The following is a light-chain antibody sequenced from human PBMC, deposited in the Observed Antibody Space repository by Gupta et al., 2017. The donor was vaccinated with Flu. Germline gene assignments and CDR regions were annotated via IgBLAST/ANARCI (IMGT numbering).Light chain of an antibody. J-gene: IGLJ2*01. CDR2: ENN. Sequence: QSVLTHPPSVSAAPGQTVTISCSGSSSNIGNNYVSWYQQLPGTAPKLLIYENNKRPSGMPDRFSGSKSGTSATLGITGRQTWDEADYYCGTWDSSLSAYVVFGGGTKLTVL. V-gene: IGLV1-51*02. CDR3: GTWDSSLSAYVV. CDR1: SSNIGNNY.